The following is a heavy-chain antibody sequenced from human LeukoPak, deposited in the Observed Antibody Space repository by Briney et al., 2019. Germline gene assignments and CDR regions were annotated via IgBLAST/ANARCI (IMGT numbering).Heavy chain of an antibody. Sequence: SETLSLTCTVSGGSISSSTYYWGWIRQPPGKGLEWIGNIYYSGNTYYNPSLKSRVTISVDTSKNQFSLKLSSVTAADTAVYYCARESVHYYDSSGYYEVSWFDPWGQGTLVTVSS. CDR1: GGSISSSTYY. J-gene: IGHJ5*02. CDR2: IYYSGNT. V-gene: IGHV4-39*02. D-gene: IGHD3-22*01. CDR3: ARESVHYYDSSGYYEVSWFDP.